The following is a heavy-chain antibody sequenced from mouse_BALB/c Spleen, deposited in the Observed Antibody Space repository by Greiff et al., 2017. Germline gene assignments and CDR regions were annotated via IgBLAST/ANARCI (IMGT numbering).Heavy chain of an antibody. CDR3: ARDYYDYDDGFAY. Sequence: EVKLMESGGGLVKPGGSLKLSCAASGFTFSSYAMSWVRQTPEKRLEWVASISSGGSTYYPDSVKGRFTISRDNARNILYLQMSSLRSEDTAMYYCARDYYDYDDGFAYWGQGTLVTVSA. J-gene: IGHJ3*01. CDR2: ISSGGST. CDR1: GFTFSSYA. V-gene: IGHV5-6-5*01. D-gene: IGHD2-4*01.